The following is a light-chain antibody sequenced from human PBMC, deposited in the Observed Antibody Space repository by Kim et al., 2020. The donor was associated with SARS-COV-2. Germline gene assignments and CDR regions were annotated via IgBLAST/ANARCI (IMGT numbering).Light chain of an antibody. V-gene: IGKV3-15*01. CDR2: GAS. CDR1: QSVVTN. CDR3: QQYNRWPPYI. Sequence: VYPGERATLSCGASQSVVTNFAWYQLRPGQAPRLLIYGASTRATGVPARFSGSGSGTEFTLTITSPQSEDFAVYYCQQYNRWPPYIFGQGTKLEI. J-gene: IGKJ2*01.